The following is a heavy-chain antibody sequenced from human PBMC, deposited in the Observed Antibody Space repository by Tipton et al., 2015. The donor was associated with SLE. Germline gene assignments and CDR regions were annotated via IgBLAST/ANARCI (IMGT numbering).Heavy chain of an antibody. J-gene: IGHJ4*02. CDR3: ARTPGSGWQYYFDY. V-gene: IGHV4-39*07. D-gene: IGHD6-19*01. Sequence: TLSLTCTVSGDSISSSAYYWDWIRQPPGKGLEWIGSIYYTGNTFYSPSLKSRVTILIDTSKKQFSLKLSSVTAADTAVYFCARTPGSGWQYYFDYWGQGTLVTVSS. CDR2: IYYTGNT. CDR1: GDSISSSAYY.